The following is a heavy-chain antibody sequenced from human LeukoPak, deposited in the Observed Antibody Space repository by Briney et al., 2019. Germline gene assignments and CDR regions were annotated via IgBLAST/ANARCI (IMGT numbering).Heavy chain of an antibody. CDR1: RFIFSTYS. V-gene: IGHV3-48*02. Sequence: GGSLRLSCAASRFIFSTYSMNWVRQAPGKGLEWISYISSSGSAIYYSDSVKGRFTISRDNAKNSLYLQMNSLRDEDTAVYYCARGSFEGGNYYDYWGQGTLVTVSS. J-gene: IGHJ4*02. CDR3: ARGSFEGGNYYDY. CDR2: ISSSGSAI. D-gene: IGHD3-3*02.